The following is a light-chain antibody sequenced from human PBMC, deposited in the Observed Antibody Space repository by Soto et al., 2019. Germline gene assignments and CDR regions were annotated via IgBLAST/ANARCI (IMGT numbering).Light chain of an antibody. V-gene: IGKV3-20*01. CDR1: QSVNSRY. J-gene: IGKJ5*01. CDR3: QQYGSSPIT. CDR2: GAS. Sequence: EIALTQSPGTLSLSPGERATLSCRASQSVNSRYLAWYQQKPGQAPRLLIYGASSRATGIPDRFSGSGSGTDFSLTISRLEPEDFAVYFCQQYGSSPITFGQGTRLEIK.